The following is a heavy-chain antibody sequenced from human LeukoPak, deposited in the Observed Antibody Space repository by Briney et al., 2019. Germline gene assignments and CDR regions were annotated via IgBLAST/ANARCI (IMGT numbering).Heavy chain of an antibody. CDR2: IIPIFCIA. J-gene: IGHJ6*02. CDR1: GRTLSSYA. CDR3: AIYDSSGYPPGRGMDV. V-gene: IGHV1-69*04. Sequence: SVKVSCKACGRTLSSYAIRWVRQAPGQGLEGMGRIIPIFCIANYAQKFQGRVTITADKSTSTAYMELSSMRSEDTAVYYCAIYDSSGYPPGRGMDVWGQGTTVTVSS. D-gene: IGHD3-22*01.